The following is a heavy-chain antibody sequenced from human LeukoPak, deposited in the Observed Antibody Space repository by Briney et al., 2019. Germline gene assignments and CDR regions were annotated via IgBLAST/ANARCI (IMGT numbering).Heavy chain of an antibody. V-gene: IGHV4-39*01. J-gene: IGHJ3*01. CDR2: IYYSGST. CDR3: AKAGVRYFDSSGLYAFDF. Sequence: SETLSLTCAVSGGSISSTSYYWAWIRQPPGKGLEWIGTIYYSGSTYHNPSLKSRATMSVDTSRNQFSLKLSSVDAADTAVYYCAKAGVRYFDSSGLYAFDFWGQGTTVTVPS. D-gene: IGHD3-22*01. CDR1: GGSISSTSYY.